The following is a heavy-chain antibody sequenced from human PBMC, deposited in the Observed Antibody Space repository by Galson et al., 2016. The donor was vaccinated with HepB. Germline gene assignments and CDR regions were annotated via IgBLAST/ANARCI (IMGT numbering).Heavy chain of an antibody. CDR3: ARTPYRECTGTHCVNFRYYYYFMDV. CDR1: GFTVSDYY. Sequence: SLRLSCAASGFTVSDYYMPWVRQAPGKGLEWVSVVFLGGSTYYAQSVEGRFTISRDDSKNTLHPQMNSLTAEDTAVYFCARTPYRECTGTHCVNFRYYYYFMDVWGKGTTVTVSS. V-gene: IGHV3-53*01. D-gene: IGHD2-8*02. CDR2: VFLGGST. J-gene: IGHJ6*03.